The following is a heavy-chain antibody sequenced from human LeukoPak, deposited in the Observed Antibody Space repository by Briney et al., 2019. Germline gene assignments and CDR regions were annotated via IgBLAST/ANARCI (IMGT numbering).Heavy chain of an antibody. J-gene: IGHJ6*03. Sequence: WGSLRLSCAASGFTFSSYWMSWVRQAPGKGLEWVANIKQDGSEKYYVDSVKGRFTISRDNAKNSLYLQMNSLRAEDTAVYYCARGPRAGYSRSWPYYYYYMDVWGKGTTVTVSS. CDR2: IKQDGSEK. D-gene: IGHD6-13*01. CDR3: ARGPRAGYSRSWPYYYYYMDV. V-gene: IGHV3-7*01. CDR1: GFTFSSYW.